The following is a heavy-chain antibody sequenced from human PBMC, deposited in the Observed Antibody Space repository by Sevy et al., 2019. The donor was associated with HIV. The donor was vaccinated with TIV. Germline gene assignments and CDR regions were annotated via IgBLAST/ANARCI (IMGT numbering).Heavy chain of an antibody. Sequence: GGSLRLSCAASGFTFSDYYMSWIRQAPGKGLEWISYISNRSTYTNYADSMKGRFTVSRDNAKNSLYLQMNTLRPEDTAVYYCARVRYTSGVEYFDYWGQGTLVTVSS. V-gene: IGHV3-11*06. J-gene: IGHJ4*02. CDR2: ISNRSTYT. CDR1: GFTFSDYY. CDR3: ARVRYTSGVEYFDY. D-gene: IGHD6-19*01.